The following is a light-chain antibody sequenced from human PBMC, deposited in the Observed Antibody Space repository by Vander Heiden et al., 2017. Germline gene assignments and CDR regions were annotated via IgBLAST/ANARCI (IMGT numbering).Light chain of an antibody. CDR3: QHYDNSPPYT. CDR2: EAY. CDR1: QIISNNY. J-gene: IGKJ2*01. V-gene: IGKV3D-20*01. Sequence: IVLTQYPATLSLSPGDRATLSCGASQIISNNYLAWYQQKPGLAPRLLIYEAYSRAAGIQDRFSGSGSGTDFTLTINRLEPEDFGIYYCQHYDNSPPYTFGQGTKLEIK.